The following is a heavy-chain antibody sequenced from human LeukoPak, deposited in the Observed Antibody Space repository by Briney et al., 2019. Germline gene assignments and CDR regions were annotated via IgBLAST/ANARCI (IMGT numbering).Heavy chain of an antibody. J-gene: IGHJ4*02. V-gene: IGHV4-31*03. CDR1: GGSISSGGYY. Sequence: SQTLSLTCTVSGGSISSGGYYWSWIRQHPGKGLEWIGYIYYSGSTYYNPSLKSRVTISVDTSKNQFSLKLSSVTAADTAVYYCARGGSGSYYDSNDYYDYWGQGTLVTVSS. D-gene: IGHD3-22*01. CDR3: ARGGSGSYYDSNDYYDY. CDR2: IYYSGST.